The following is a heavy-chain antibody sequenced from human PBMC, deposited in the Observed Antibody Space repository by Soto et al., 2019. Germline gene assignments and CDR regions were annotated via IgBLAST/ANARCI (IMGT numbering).Heavy chain of an antibody. CDR2: IYYSGGT. Sequence: TLSLTCTVSSGSISSGDYYWSWIRQPPGKGLEWIGYIYYSGGTYYNPSLKSRVTISADTSKNHFSLKLSSVTAADTAVYYCASYGSAFDIWGQGTMVTVSS. J-gene: IGHJ3*02. CDR1: SGSISSGDYY. CDR3: ASYGSAFDI. V-gene: IGHV4-30-4*01. D-gene: IGHD3-10*01.